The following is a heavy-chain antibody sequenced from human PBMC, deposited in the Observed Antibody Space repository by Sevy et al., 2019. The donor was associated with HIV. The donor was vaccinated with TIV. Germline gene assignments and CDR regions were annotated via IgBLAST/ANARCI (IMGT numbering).Heavy chain of an antibody. CDR3: ARDQYYDVSTGRYAMDL. D-gene: IGHD3-9*01. V-gene: IGHV4-61*01. CDR2: VFSFGST. CDR1: GASVSTGNDY. Sequence: ETLSLTCSVSGASVSTGNDYWSWIRQPPGKGLEWIGYVFSFGSTNYNPSLKSRITISLDTSKNQISLNLSSVTAADTAVYYCARDQYYDVSTGRYAMDLWGQGTAVTVSS. J-gene: IGHJ6*02.